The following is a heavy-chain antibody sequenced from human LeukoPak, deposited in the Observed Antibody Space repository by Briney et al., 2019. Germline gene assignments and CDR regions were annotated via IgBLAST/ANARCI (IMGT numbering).Heavy chain of an antibody. V-gene: IGHV4-59*01. J-gene: IGHJ5*02. CDR3: ARTAGSRGGYNWFDP. D-gene: IGHD6-13*01. Sequence: SETLSLTCTVSGGSLSSYYWSWIRQPPGKGLEWIGYIYYSGSTNYNPSLKSRVTISVDTSKNQFSLKLSSVAAADTAVYYCARTAGSRGGYNWFDPWGQGTLVTVSS. CDR2: IYYSGST. CDR1: GGSLSSYY.